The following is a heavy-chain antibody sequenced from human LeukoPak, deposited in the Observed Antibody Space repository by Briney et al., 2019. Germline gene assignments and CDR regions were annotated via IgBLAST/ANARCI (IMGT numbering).Heavy chain of an antibody. CDR2: SYYTGST. CDR3: ARQSYYYDSSGYYLYYFDY. D-gene: IGHD3-22*01. Sequence: SETLSLTCTVSIGSISSDAYYWSWIRQHPGKGLEWIGYSYYTGSTYYNPSLKSRVTISVDTSTNQFFLKLTSVTAADTAVYYCARQSYYYDSSGYYLYYFDYWGQGTLVTVSS. J-gene: IGHJ4*02. CDR1: IGSISSDAYY. V-gene: IGHV4-31*03.